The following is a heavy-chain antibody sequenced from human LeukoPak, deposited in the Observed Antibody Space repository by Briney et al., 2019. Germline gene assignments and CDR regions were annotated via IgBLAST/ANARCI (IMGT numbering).Heavy chain of an antibody. CDR3: ANISSFRTGASGCDNY. V-gene: IGHV3-30*18. Sequence: GGSLRLSCAASGFTFSSYGMHWVRQAPGKGLEWVAVISYDGSNKYYADSVKGRFTISRDNSKNTLYLQMNSLRAEDTAVYYCANISSFRTGASGCDNYWGQGTLVTVSS. CDR1: GFTFSSYG. J-gene: IGHJ4*02. CDR2: ISYDGSNK. D-gene: IGHD1-26*01.